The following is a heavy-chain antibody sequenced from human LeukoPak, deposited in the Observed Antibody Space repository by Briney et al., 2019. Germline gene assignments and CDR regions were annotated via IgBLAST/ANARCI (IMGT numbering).Heavy chain of an antibody. D-gene: IGHD6-19*01. Sequence: GGSLRLSCAASGFTFSSYGMHWVRQAPGKGLEWVAVIWYDGSNKYYADSVKGRFTISRDNSKNTLYLQMNSLRAEDTAVYYCARVGAVAVHRGYYFDYWGQGTLVTVSS. V-gene: IGHV3-33*01. CDR1: GFTFSSYG. CDR3: ARVGAVAVHRGYYFDY. CDR2: IWYDGSNK. J-gene: IGHJ4*02.